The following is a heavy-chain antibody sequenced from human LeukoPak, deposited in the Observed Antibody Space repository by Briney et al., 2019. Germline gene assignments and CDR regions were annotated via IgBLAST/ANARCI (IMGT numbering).Heavy chain of an antibody. D-gene: IGHD1-1*01. J-gene: IGHJ4*02. CDR3: VRDPSGSGFAFDS. Sequence: GGSLRLSCAASGFIFSDDAMHWVRQAPGKGLEWVAFIWFDGSNKHYADSVKGRFTISRDNSEDTLYLQMNSLRAEDTAVYYCVRDPSGSGFAFDSWGQGALVTVSS. CDR1: GFIFSDDA. V-gene: IGHV3-33*01. CDR2: IWFDGSNK.